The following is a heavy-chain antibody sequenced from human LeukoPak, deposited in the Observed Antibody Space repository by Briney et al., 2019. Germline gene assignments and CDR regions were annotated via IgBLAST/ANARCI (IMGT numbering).Heavy chain of an antibody. CDR2: ISWNSGDR. J-gene: IGHJ4*02. CDR1: GFSFDDYA. D-gene: IGHD5-18*01. V-gene: IGHV3-9*01. CDR3: AKLVDTATPFDY. Sequence: AGGSLRLSCAASGFSFDDYAMHWVRQAPGKGLEWVSGISWNSGDRDYVGSVKGRFTISRDNAKNSLYLQMNSLRPEDTALYYCAKLVDTATPFDYWGQGTLVTVSS.